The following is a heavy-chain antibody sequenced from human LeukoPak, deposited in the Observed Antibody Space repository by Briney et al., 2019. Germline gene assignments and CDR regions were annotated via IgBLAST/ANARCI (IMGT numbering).Heavy chain of an antibody. D-gene: IGHD2-2*01. CDR1: GDSINNGGYY. J-gene: IGHJ5*02. CDR2: IYYSGST. V-gene: IGHV4-31*03. CDR3: ARGRDIVVVPAAIEYNWFDP. Sequence: SETLSLTCTVSGDSINNGGYYWNWIRQHPGKGLEWIGYIYYSGSTYYNPSLQSRLTMSVDTSKNQFSLKLSSVTAADTAVYYCARGRDIVVVPAAIEYNWFDPWGQGTLVTVSS.